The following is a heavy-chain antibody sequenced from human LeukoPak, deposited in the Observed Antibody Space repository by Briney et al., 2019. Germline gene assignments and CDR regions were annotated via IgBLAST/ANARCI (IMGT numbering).Heavy chain of an antibody. CDR1: GGSISSYY. CDR3: ARIYYYGSGSYSDYYYYMDV. D-gene: IGHD3-10*01. Sequence: PSETLSLTCTVSGGSISSYYWSWIRQPPGKGLEWIGYIYYSGSTNYNPSHKSRVTISVDTSKNQFSLKLSSVTAADTAVYYCARIYYYGSGSYSDYYYYMDVWGKGTTVTVSS. CDR2: IYYSGST. V-gene: IGHV4-59*01. J-gene: IGHJ6*03.